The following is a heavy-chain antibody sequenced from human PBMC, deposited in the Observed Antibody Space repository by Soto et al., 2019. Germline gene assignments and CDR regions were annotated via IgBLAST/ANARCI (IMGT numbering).Heavy chain of an antibody. D-gene: IGHD3-22*01. CDR2: ISWNSGSI. CDR1: GFTFDDYA. Sequence: GGSLRLSCAASGFTFDDYAMHWVRQAPGKGLEWVSGISWNSGSIGYADSVKGRFTISRENAKNSLYLQMNSLRAEDTPLYYCAKNMSSSFGDHESSGARYYYGMDVWGQGTTVTVSS. V-gene: IGHV3-9*01. CDR3: AKNMSSSFGDHESSGARYYYGMDV. J-gene: IGHJ6*02.